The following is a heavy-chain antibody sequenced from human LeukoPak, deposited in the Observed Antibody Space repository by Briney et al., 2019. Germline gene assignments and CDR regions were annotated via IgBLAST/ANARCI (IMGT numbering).Heavy chain of an antibody. CDR1: GGSISSYY. J-gene: IGHJ4*02. D-gene: IGHD3-22*01. Sequence: SETLSLTCTVSGGSISSYYWSWIRQPPGKGLEWIGYIFYSGSTNYNPSLKSRVTISVDTSKNQFSLKLSSVTAADTAVYYCARFSRYYYDSSGYSGRREHFDYRGQGTLVTVSS. CDR2: IFYSGST. V-gene: IGHV4-59*08. CDR3: ARFSRYYYDSSGYSGRREHFDY.